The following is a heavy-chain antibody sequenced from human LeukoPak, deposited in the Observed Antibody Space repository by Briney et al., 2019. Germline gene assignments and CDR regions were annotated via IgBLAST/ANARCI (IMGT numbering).Heavy chain of an antibody. CDR2: IYYSGST. V-gene: IGHV4-39*07. J-gene: IGHJ6*03. CDR1: GGSLYSSSYY. CDR3: ARVSFWSAETNCYMHL. D-gene: IGHD3-3*01. Sequence: PSETLSLTCTVSGGSLYSSSYYWGWIRQPPGKGLEWIGSIYYSGSTYYNPSLKSRVAISVDTSKNQFSLKLNSVTAADTAVYYCARVSFWSAETNCYMHLWPKGTTHTVPS.